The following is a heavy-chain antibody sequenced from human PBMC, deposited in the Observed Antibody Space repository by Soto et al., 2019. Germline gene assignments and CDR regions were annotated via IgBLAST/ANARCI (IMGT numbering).Heavy chain of an antibody. CDR1: GGTFSNYA. CDR3: ATPTGYFDFWRGNTPFDF. D-gene: IGHD3-3*01. CDR2: IIPMFGTT. Sequence: QVQLVQSGVEVKKPGSSVKVSCKAFGGTFSNYAISWVRQAPGQGLEWMGGIIPMFGTTKYAPKFQGRVTITADESTSTAYLELTSLRSEDTAVYFWATPTGYFDFWRGNTPFDFWGRGTLITVSS. J-gene: IGHJ4*02. V-gene: IGHV1-69*01.